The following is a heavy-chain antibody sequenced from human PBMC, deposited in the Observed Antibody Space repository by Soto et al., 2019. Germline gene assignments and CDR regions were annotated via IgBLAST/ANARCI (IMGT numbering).Heavy chain of an antibody. CDR3: ALRSGGDSCSGGSCYLGRSYYYYYGMDV. J-gene: IGHJ6*02. CDR2: IYPGDSDT. CDR1: GYSFTSYW. D-gene: IGHD2-15*01. Sequence: GESLKISCKGSGYSFTSYWIGWVRQMPVKGLEWMGIIYPGDSDTRYSPSFQGQVTISADKSISTAYLQWSSLKASDTAMYYCALRSGGDSCSGGSCYLGRSYYYYYGMDVWGQGTTVTVSS. V-gene: IGHV5-51*01.